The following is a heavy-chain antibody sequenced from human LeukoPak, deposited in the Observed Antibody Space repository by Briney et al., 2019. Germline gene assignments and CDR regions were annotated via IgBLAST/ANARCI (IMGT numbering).Heavy chain of an antibody. J-gene: IGHJ4*02. CDR3: AKSGRNGYYDILTGHGGYFDY. CDR1: GFTFSSYG. D-gene: IGHD3-9*01. Sequence: PGRSLRLSCAASGFTFSSYGMHWVRQAPGKGLEWVAVISYDGSNKYYADSVKGRFTISRDNSKNTLYLQMNSLRAEDTAVYYCAKSGRNGYYDILTGHGGYFDYWGQGTLVTVSS. CDR2: ISYDGSNK. V-gene: IGHV3-30*18.